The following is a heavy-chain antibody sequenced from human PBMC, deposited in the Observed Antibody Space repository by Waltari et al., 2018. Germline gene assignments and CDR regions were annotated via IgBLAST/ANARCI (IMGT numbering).Heavy chain of an antibody. CDR3: ARERHRLMEEGYLMALDP. CDR1: GYTFSDYG. J-gene: IGHJ5*02. D-gene: IGHD3-3*01. V-gene: IGHV1-18*01. CDR2: INSNKGHT. Sequence: QVQLVQSGAEVKKPGASVTVSCKASGYTFSDYGISWVRQAPGQGLEWMGWINSNKGHTNKAQKFQGRLIMTKDTSTTTVYMELTYLTSDDTAGYYCARERHRLMEEGYLMALDPWGQGTLVTVSS.